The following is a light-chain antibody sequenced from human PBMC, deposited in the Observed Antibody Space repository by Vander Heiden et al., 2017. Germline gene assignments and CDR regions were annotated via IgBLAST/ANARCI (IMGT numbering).Light chain of an antibody. CDR2: LGS. J-gene: IGKJ4*01. CDR3: MQALQT. Sequence: DIVMTQSPLSLPVTPGEPASISCRSSQSLLHSNGYNYLDWYLQKPGQSPQLLIYLGSNRASGVPDRFSGSGSGTDFTRKISRVEAEDVGVYYGMQALQTFGGGTKVEIK. CDR1: QSLLHSNGYNY. V-gene: IGKV2-28*01.